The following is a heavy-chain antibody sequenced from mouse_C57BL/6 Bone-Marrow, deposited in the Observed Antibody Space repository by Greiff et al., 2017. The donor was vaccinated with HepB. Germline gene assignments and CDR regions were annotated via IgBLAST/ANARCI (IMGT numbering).Heavy chain of an antibody. CDR3: ARRGDYGSSYWYFDV. V-gene: IGHV1-78*01. J-gene: IGHJ1*03. Sequence: QVQLQQSDAELVKPGASVKISCKVSGYTFTDHTIHWMKQRPEQGLEWIGYIYPRDGSTKYNEKFKGKATLTADKSSSTAYMQLNSLTSEDSAVYFCARRGDYGSSYWYFDVWGTGTTVTVSS. CDR2: IYPRDGST. D-gene: IGHD1-1*01. CDR1: GYTFTDHT.